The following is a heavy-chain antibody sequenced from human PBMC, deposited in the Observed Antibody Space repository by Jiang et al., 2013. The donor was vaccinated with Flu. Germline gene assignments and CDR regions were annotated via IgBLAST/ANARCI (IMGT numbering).Heavy chain of an antibody. CDR3: AGAPFRNTGWFDP. CDR1: GLTVSNNY. D-gene: IGHD2/OR15-2a*01. J-gene: IGHJ5*02. CDR2: IYSGGNR. Sequence: RLSCEVSGLTVSNNYMSWVRQAPGKGLEWVSIIYSGGNRYYADSVKGRFTISRDNSKNTLYLQMNSLRAEDTAVYYCAGAPFRNTGWFDPWGQGTLVTVSS. V-gene: IGHV3-53*01.